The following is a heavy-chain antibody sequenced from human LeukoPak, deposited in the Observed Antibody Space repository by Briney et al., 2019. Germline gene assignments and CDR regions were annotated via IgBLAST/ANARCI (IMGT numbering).Heavy chain of an antibody. CDR2: IIPIFGTA. CDR1: GGTFSSYA. Sequence: SVKVSCKASGGTFSSYAISWVRQAPGQGLEWMGGIIPIFGTANYAQKYQGRVTITADESTSTAYMELSSLRSEDTAVYYCARAKDYDILTGYYESGYYYGMDVWGKGTTVTVSS. V-gene: IGHV1-69*13. CDR3: ARAKDYDILTGYYESGYYYGMDV. D-gene: IGHD3-9*01. J-gene: IGHJ6*04.